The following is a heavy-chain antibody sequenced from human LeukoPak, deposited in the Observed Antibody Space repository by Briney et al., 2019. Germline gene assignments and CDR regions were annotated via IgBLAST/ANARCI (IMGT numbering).Heavy chain of an antibody. CDR1: GFTFSSYG. J-gene: IGHJ4*02. V-gene: IGHV3-30*18. CDR3: AKNIGGFDY. D-gene: IGHD2-15*01. CDR2: ISYDGSNK. Sequence: GRSLRLSCAASGFTFSSYGMHWVRQAPGKGLEWVAVISYDGSNKYYADSVKGRFTISRDNSKNTLYLQMNSLRAEDTAVYYCAKNIGGFDYWGQGTLVTVSS.